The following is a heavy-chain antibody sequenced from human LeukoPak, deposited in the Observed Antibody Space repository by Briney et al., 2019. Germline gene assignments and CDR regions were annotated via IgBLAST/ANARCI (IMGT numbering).Heavy chain of an antibody. D-gene: IGHD6-6*01. V-gene: IGHV1-8*01. CDR1: GYTFTSYD. Sequence: GASVRVSCKASGYTFTSYDINWVRQATGQGLEWMGWMNPNSGSTGYAQKFQGRVTMTRNTSISTAYMELSSLRSEDTAVYYCARGLYSSSSRWDYWGQGTLVTVSS. CDR3: ARGLYSSSSRWDY. CDR2: MNPNSGST. J-gene: IGHJ4*02.